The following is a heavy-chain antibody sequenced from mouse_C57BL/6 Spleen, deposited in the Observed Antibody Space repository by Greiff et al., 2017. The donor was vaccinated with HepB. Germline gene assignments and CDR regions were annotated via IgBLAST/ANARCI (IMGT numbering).Heavy chain of an antibody. CDR2: ISSGSSTI. CDR1: GFTFCDYG. J-gene: IGHJ4*01. CDR3: ARSTMVTTRAMDY. Sequence: EVHLVESGGGLVKPGGSLKLSCAASGFTFCDYGMHWVRQAPEKGLVWVAYISSGSSTIYYAATVKGRFTISRDNAKNTLFLQMNSLRSEDTAMYYCARSTMVTTRAMDYWGQGTSVTVSS. D-gene: IGHD2-2*01. V-gene: IGHV5-17*01.